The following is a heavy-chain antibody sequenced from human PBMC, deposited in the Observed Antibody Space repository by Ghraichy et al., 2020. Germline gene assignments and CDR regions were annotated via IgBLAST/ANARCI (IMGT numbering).Heavy chain of an antibody. Sequence: SQTLSLTCTVSGDSLNNYYWSWIRQAPGKGLEWIGSIYHNGRTKYNPSLKSRVTMSVDTSKNQFSLSLTSVTAADTAVFYCARDQEWRASSSGFEPWGQGTLVSVSP. D-gene: IGHD2-2*01. V-gene: IGHV4-59*01. CDR3: ARDQEWRASSSGFEP. CDR2: IYHNGRT. J-gene: IGHJ5*02. CDR1: GDSLNNYY.